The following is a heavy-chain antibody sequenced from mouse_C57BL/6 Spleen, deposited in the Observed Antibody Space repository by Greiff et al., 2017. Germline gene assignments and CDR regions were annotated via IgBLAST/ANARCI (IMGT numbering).Heavy chain of an antibody. Sequence: QVQLQQSGAELVRPGTSVKMSCKASGYTFTNYWIGWAKQRPGHGLEWIGDIYPGGGYTNYNEKFKGKATLTADKSSSTAYRQFSSLTSEDSAIYYCARSSYDYDGAWFAYWGQGTLVTVSA. CDR3: ARSSYDYDGAWFAY. D-gene: IGHD2-4*01. J-gene: IGHJ3*01. V-gene: IGHV1-63*01. CDR2: IYPGGGYT. CDR1: GYTFTNYW.